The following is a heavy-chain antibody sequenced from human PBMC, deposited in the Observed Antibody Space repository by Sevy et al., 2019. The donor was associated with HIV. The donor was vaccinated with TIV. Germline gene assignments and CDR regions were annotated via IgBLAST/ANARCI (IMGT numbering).Heavy chain of an antibody. CDR1: GYVLSYFH. CDR3: AREHSCSGRGFDY. J-gene: IGHJ4*02. V-gene: IGHV1-46*01. CDR2: IHPTGRDI. Sequence: ATVKVSCKASGYVLSYFHIHWVRQAPGQGPEWMGIIHPTGRDITYALKFQGRFTMTRDASTNTVYMDLSSLTSEDTAVYYCAREHSCSGRGFDYWGQGTQVTVSS. D-gene: IGHD3-10*02.